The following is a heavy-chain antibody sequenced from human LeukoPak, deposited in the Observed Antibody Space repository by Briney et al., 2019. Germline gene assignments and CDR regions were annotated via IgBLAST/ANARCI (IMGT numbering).Heavy chain of an antibody. D-gene: IGHD6-19*01. V-gene: IGHV3-23*01. J-gene: IGHJ4*02. CDR2: ISSSGDST. Sequence: GGSLRLSCAASGFTFSSYAMSWVRQAPGKGLEWVSAISSSGDSTFYADSVKGRFTISRDNSKNTLYLHMNSLRAEDTAVYYCARDLDSSGWYSFDYWGQGTLVTVSS. CDR3: ARDLDSSGWYSFDY. CDR1: GFTFSSYA.